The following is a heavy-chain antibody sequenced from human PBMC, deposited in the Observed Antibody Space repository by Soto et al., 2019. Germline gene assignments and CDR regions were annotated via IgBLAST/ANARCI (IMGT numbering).Heavy chain of an antibody. CDR1: GFTFDDYA. V-gene: IGHV3-9*01. CDR3: SKAYSSSWYYFDY. D-gene: IGHD6-13*01. CDR2: ISWNSGSI. J-gene: IGHJ4*02. Sequence: EVQLVESGGGLVQPGRSLRLSCAASGFTFDDYAMHWVRQAPGKGLEWVSGISWNSGSIGYADSVKGRFTIYRDNAKNSLSLQMNSLRAEDTALYYCSKAYSSSWYYFDYWGQGTLVTVSS.